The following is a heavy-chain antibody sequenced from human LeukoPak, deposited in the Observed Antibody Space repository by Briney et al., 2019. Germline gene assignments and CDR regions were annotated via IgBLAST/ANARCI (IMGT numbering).Heavy chain of an antibody. CDR3: ARGPSSGYSYG. V-gene: IGHV4-59*01. D-gene: IGHD5-18*01. CDR1: GGSIFSYY. J-gene: IGHJ4*02. Sequence: PSETLSLTCTVSGGSIFSYYWSWIRQPPGKGLEWIGYIYYSGNTNYNPSLKSRVTISVDTSKNQFSLNLSSVTAADTAVYYCARGPSSGYSYGWGQGTLVTVSS. CDR2: IYYSGNT.